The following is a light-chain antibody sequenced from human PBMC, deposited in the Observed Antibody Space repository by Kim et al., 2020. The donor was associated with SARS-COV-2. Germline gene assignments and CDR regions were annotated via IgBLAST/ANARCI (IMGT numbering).Light chain of an antibody. CDR1: ISNIGSNY. V-gene: IGLV1-47*01. CDR2: RNN. Sequence: PGQRVTTSCSGSISNIGSNYVYWYQQLPGTPPKLLIYRNNQRPSGVPDRFSGSKSVTSASLAISGLRSEDEADYYCAAWDDSLSVVFGGGTQLTVL. CDR3: AAWDDSLSVV. J-gene: IGLJ2*01.